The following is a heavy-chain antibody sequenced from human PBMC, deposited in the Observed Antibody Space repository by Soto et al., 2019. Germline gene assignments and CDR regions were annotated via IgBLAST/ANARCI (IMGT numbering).Heavy chain of an antibody. V-gene: IGHV1-18*01. CDR2: ISAYNGNT. Sequence: GASVKVSCKASGYTFTSYGISWVRQAPGQGLEWMGWISAYNGNTNYAQKLQGRVTMTTDTSTSTAYMELRSLRSDDTAVYYYARDLPVHFGVVIPYGMDVWGQGTTVTVSS. CDR1: GYTFTSYG. J-gene: IGHJ6*02. D-gene: IGHD3-3*01. CDR3: ARDLPVHFGVVIPYGMDV.